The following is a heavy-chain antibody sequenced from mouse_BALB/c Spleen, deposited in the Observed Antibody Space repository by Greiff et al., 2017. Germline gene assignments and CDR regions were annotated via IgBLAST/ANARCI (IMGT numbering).Heavy chain of an antibody. Sequence: VQLQQSGTVLARPGASVEMSCKASGYTFTSYWMHWVKQRPGQGLEWIGAIYPGNSDTSYNQKFKGKAKLTAVTSTSTAYMELSSLTNEDSAVYYCTRGGYYAWFAYWGQGTLVTVSA. CDR1: GYTFTSYW. CDR2: IYPGNSDT. J-gene: IGHJ3*01. CDR3: TRGGYYAWFAY. V-gene: IGHV1-5*01. D-gene: IGHD2-3*01.